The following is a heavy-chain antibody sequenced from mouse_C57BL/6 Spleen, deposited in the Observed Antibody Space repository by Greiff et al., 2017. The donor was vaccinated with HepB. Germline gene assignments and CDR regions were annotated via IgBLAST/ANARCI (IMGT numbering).Heavy chain of an antibody. D-gene: IGHD1-1*01. CDR1: GFTFSSYA. CDR3: ARDRNYYGSSPFAY. CDR2: ISDGGSYT. Sequence: EVQWVESGGGLVKPGGSLKLSCAASGFTFSSYAMSWVRQTPEKRLEWVATISDGGSYTYYPDNVKGRFTISRDNAKNNLYLQMSHLKSEDTAMYYCARDRNYYGSSPFAYWGQGTLVTVSA. J-gene: IGHJ3*01. V-gene: IGHV5-4*01.